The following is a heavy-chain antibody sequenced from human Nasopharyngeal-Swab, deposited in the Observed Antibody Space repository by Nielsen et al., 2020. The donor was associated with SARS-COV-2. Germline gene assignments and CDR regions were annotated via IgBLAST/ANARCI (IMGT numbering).Heavy chain of an antibody. CDR3: ARESYSWSCYGPDY. CDR2: IDNDGSST. D-gene: IGHD1-26*01. J-gene: IGHJ4*02. V-gene: IGHV3-74*03. Sequence: GESLKISCPVSGCTFTKYWMHWLRQSPGKGPVWVSRIDNDGSSTTYADSVSGRFNIYRDNARNKLFLQLHSLRAEDTAVYYRARESYSWSCYGPDYWGQGTQVTVSS. CDR1: GCTFTKYW.